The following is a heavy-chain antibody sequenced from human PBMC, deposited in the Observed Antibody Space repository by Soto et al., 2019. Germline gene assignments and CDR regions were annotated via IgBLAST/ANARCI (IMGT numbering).Heavy chain of an antibody. CDR3: AKRAPSGIVVVVAATGYYFDY. CDR2: ISGSGGST. J-gene: IGHJ4*02. Sequence: PGGSLRLSCAASGFTFSSYAMSWVRQAPGKRLEWVSAISGSGGSTYYADSVKGRFTISRDNSKNTLYLQMNSLRAEDTAVYYCAKRAPSGIVVVVAATGYYFDYWGQGTLVTVSS. V-gene: IGHV3-23*01. D-gene: IGHD2-15*01. CDR1: GFTFSSYA.